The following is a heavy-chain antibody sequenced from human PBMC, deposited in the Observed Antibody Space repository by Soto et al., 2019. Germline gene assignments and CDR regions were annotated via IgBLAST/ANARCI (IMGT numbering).Heavy chain of an antibody. J-gene: IGHJ4*02. Sequence: GASVKVSCKASGYTFYCQSISWVQQAPGQRLEWMGWINAGNGNTKYSQKFQGRVTITRDTSASTAYMELSSLRSEDTAVYYCARDPGYSYGYNWGQGTLVTVSS. CDR2: INAGNGNT. V-gene: IGHV1-3*01. CDR3: ARDPGYSYGYN. D-gene: IGHD5-18*01. CDR1: GYTFYCQS.